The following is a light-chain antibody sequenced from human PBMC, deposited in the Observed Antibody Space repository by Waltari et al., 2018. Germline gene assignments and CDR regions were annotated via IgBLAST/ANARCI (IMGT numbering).Light chain of an antibody. J-gene: IGLJ3*02. CDR2: QTT. V-gene: IGLV8-61*01. CDR1: SGSVSTSYY. Sequence: QTVVTQEPSFSVSPGGTVTLTCGLSSGSVSTSYYPSWYQQTPGRPPRTLIYQTTPRASGVPDRFSGSILGNKAALTITGAQADDESDYYCVLYMTSGISVFGGGTKLTVL. CDR3: VLYMTSGISV.